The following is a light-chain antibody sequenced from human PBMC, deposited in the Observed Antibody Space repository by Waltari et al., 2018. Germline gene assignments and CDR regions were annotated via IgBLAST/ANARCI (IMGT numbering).Light chain of an antibody. CDR1: QSVGRS. CDR2: GAS. CDR3: QHYVRLPVT. Sequence: EIVLTQSPGTLSLSPGERATLSCWASQSVGRSLAWYQQKRGQAPRLLIYGASTRATGIPDRLSGSGSGTDFSLTINRLEPEEFAVYYCQHYVRLPVTFGQGTKVEIK. J-gene: IGKJ1*01. V-gene: IGKV3-20*01.